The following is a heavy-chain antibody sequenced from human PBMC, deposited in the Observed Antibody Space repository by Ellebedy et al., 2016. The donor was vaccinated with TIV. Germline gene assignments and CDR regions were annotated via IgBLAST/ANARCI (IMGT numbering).Heavy chain of an antibody. Sequence: GGSLRLSCAASGFTFSSYSMNWVRQAPGKGLEWVSYISSSGSTIYYADSVKGRFTISRDNAKNSLYLQMNSLRDEDTAVYYCVGRRYYGDSGAFDLWGQGTMVTVSS. V-gene: IGHV3-48*02. CDR1: GFTFSSYS. CDR3: VGRRYYGDSGAFDL. D-gene: IGHD3-3*01. CDR2: ISSSGSTI. J-gene: IGHJ3*01.